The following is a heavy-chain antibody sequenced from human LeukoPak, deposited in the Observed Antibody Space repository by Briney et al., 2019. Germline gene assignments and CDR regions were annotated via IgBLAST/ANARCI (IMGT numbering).Heavy chain of an antibody. J-gene: IGHJ3*02. CDR3: ARDSNYYDGSAYYDVFDI. D-gene: IGHD3-22*01. V-gene: IGHV3-7*03. CDR1: GFTFSSYW. Sequence: GGSLRLSCAASGFTFSSYWMNWARQAPGKGLEWVASINHNGNVNYYVDSVKGRFTISRDNAKNSLYLQMNSLRAEDTAIYYCARDSNYYDGSAYYDVFDIWGQGTMVIVSS. CDR2: INHNGNVN.